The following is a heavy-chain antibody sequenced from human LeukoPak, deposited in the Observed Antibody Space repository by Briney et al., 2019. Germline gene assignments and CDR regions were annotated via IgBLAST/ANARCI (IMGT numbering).Heavy chain of an antibody. CDR3: ARGGYYAASNI. CDR2: IVSNGGNT. J-gene: IGHJ4*02. Sequence: GGSLRLSCAASGLTFSSHAMHWVRQAPGKGLEYVSAIVSNGGNTYYADSVRGRFTISRDNSKDTVYLQMGSLRPEDTAVYYCARGGYYAASNIWGQGALVTVSS. D-gene: IGHD3-3*01. CDR1: GLTFSSHA. V-gene: IGHV3-64*02.